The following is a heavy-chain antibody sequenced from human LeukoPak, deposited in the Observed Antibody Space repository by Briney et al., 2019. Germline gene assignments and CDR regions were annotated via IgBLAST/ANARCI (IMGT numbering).Heavy chain of an antibody. V-gene: IGHV3-33*01. J-gene: IGHJ4*02. Sequence: GGSLRLSCAASGFTFSSYGMHWVRQAPGKGLEWVAVIWYDGSNKYYADSVRGRFTISRDNSKNTLYLQMNSLRAEDTAVYYCARGEGDYGDSYYFDYWGQGTLVTVSS. D-gene: IGHD4-17*01. CDR2: IWYDGSNK. CDR3: ARGEGDYGDSYYFDY. CDR1: GFTFSSYG.